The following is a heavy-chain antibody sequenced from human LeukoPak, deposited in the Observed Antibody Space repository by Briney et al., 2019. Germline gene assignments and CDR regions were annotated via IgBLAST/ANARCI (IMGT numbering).Heavy chain of an antibody. CDR2: ISSNIITK. Sequence: PGGSLRLSCAASSFTFSYYSINWARQAPGKGLEWVSFISSNIITKYYADSVKGRFTISRDNAKNSVYLQMNSVRDEDTAVYYCARDRGYRYGQFDYWGQGTLVTVSS. V-gene: IGHV3-48*02. CDR1: SFTFSYYS. CDR3: ARDRGYRYGQFDY. J-gene: IGHJ4*02. D-gene: IGHD5-18*01.